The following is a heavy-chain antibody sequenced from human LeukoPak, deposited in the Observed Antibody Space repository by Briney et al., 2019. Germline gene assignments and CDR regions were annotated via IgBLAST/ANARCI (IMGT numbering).Heavy chain of an antibody. CDR2: INAGNGNT. D-gene: IGHD6-19*01. V-gene: IGHV1-3*01. J-gene: IGHJ4*02. CDR3: ARYPVAALYYFDY. CDR1: GYTFTSYA. Sequence: ASAKVSCKASGYTFTSYAMHWVRQAPGQRLEWMGWINAGNGNTKYSQKFQGRVTITRDTSASTAYMELSSLRSEDTAVYYCARYPVAALYYFDYWGQGTLVTVSS.